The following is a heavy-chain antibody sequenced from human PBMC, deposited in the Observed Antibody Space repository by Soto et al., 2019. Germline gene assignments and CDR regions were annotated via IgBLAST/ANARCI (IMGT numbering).Heavy chain of an antibody. V-gene: IGHV3-23*01. Sequence: GGSLRLSCAASGFTFSSYSMNWVRQAPGKGLEWVSSISSSGGSTYYADSVKGRFTISRDNSKNTLYLQMNSLRAEDTAVYYCAKRNLYSSSWKQLGYWGQGTLVTVSS. CDR2: ISSSGGST. CDR1: GFTFSSYS. J-gene: IGHJ4*02. D-gene: IGHD6-13*01. CDR3: AKRNLYSSSWKQLGY.